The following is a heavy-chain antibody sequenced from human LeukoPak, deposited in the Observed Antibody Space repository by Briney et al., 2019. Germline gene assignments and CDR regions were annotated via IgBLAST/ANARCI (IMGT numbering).Heavy chain of an antibody. V-gene: IGHV4-59*12. CDR1: GGSISSYY. CDR2: IYYSGST. J-gene: IGHJ6*03. D-gene: IGHD3-16*01. CDR3: AKLNLCGYYYIDV. Sequence: PSETLSLTCTVSGGSISSYYWSWIRQPPGKGLEWIGYIYYSGSTNYNPSLKSRVTISIDTSNNQFSLKLTSVAAADTALYYCAKLNLCGYYYIDVWGKGTTVTVSS.